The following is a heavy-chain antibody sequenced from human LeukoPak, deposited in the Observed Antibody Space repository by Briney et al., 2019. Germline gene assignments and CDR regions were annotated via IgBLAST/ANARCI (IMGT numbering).Heavy chain of an antibody. D-gene: IGHD2-2*03. J-gene: IGHJ5*02. Sequence: SETLSLTCTVSNGSMTSDSYYWAWVRQPPGKGLEWIGTIFYSGKTYYSASLKSRVTVSLDTSKKNFSLRLSAVTAADTAVYYCARLWIVATWFDAWGQGALVTVSS. CDR3: ARLWIVATWFDA. V-gene: IGHV4-39*02. CDR2: IFYSGKT. CDR1: NGSMTSDSYY.